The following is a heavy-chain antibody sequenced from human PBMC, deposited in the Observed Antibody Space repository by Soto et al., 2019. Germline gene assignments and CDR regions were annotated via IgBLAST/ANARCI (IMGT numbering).Heavy chain of an antibody. V-gene: IGHV4-34*01. Sequence: SETLSLTCAVYGGSFSGYYWSWIRQPPGKGLEWIGEINHSGSTNYNPSLKSRVTISVDTSKNQFSLKLSSVTAADTAVYYCARRVGYVGDCQYYNYKDVWGKGTPVTVSS. CDR2: INHSGST. CDR3: ARRVGYVGDCQYYNYKDV. CDR1: GGSFSGYY. J-gene: IGHJ6*03. D-gene: IGHD2-21*02.